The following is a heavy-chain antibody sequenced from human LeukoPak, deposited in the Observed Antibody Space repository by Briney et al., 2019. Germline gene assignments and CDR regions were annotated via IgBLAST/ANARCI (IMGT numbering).Heavy chain of an antibody. Sequence: GGSLRLSCAASGFTFSSYSMNWVRQAPGKGLEWVSYISSSSSTIYYADSVKGRFTISRDNAKNSLYLQMNSLRAEDTAVYYCARAYDFWSGYYNYGMDVWGQGTTVTVSS. V-gene: IGHV3-48*01. D-gene: IGHD3-3*01. J-gene: IGHJ6*02. CDR2: ISSSSSTI. CDR3: ARAYDFWSGYYNYGMDV. CDR1: GFTFSSYS.